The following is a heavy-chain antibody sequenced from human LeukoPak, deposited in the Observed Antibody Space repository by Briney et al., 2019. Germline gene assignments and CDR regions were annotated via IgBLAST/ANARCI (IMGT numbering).Heavy chain of an antibody. CDR2: NSSTSTTN. Sequence: PRGSPRLSPAPSGVIISRYSMNSVCATPGKREEWVSFNSSTSTTNYHALESKGRFTISRDNAKNSLYLQMNSLRAEDTAVYSCLYDSSGETDSWGQGTMVTVSS. V-gene: IGHV3-48*04. J-gene: IGHJ3*02. CDR1: GVIISRYS. CDR3: LYDSSGETDS. D-gene: IGHD3-22*01.